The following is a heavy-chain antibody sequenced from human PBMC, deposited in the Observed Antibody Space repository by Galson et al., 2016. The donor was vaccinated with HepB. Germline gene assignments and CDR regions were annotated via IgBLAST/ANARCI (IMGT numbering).Heavy chain of an antibody. CDR1: GYSFSNHW. Sequence: QSGAEVKKPGESLRISCQGSGYSFSNHWISWVRQMPGKGLEWMGKIDPSDSHSNYSPSFQGHVTMPVDKSTRTAHLQWNSLRASDSATFYCARYDMAGSSAYEPDRYYYHYGMDVWGQGTTVTVSS. CDR3: ARYDMAGSSAYEPDRYYYHYGMDV. CDR2: IDPSDSHS. J-gene: IGHJ6*02. V-gene: IGHV5-10-1*01. D-gene: IGHD5-12*01.